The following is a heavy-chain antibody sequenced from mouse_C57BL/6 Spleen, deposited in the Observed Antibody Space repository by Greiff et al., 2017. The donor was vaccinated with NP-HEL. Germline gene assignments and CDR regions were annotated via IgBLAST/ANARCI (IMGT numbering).Heavy chain of an antibody. Sequence: VQLQQSGAELVKPGASVKLSCKASGYTFTSYWMHWVKQRPGQGLEWIGMIYPNSGSTNYNEKFKSKATLTVDKSSSTAYMQLSSLTSEDSAVYYGARSSYPDDAMDYWGQGTSVTVSS. J-gene: IGHJ4*01. CDR2: IYPNSGST. CDR3: ARSSYPDDAMDY. D-gene: IGHD2-12*01. V-gene: IGHV1-64*01. CDR1: GYTFTSYW.